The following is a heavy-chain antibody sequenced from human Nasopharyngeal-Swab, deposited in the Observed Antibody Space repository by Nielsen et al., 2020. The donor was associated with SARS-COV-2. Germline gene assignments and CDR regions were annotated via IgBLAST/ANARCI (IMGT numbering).Heavy chain of an antibody. CDR1: GYTFTSYA. Sequence: ASVKVSCKASGYTFTSYAMRWVRQAPGQRLEWMGWINAGNGNTKYSQKFQGRVTITRDTSASTAYMELSSLRSEDTAVYYCARDKAAPFRYYYYGMDVWGQGTTVTVSS. CDR2: INAGNGNT. CDR3: ARDKAAPFRYYYYGMDV. V-gene: IGHV1-3*01. J-gene: IGHJ6*02. D-gene: IGHD6-13*01.